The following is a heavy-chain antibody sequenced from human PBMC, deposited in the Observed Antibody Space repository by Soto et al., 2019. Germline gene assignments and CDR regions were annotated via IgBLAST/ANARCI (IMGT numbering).Heavy chain of an antibody. J-gene: IGHJ4*02. CDR2: IDYNGRA. CDR1: GGSVTGSC. V-gene: IGHV4-59*02. CDR3: ARGPDHSKVGY. D-gene: IGHD4-4*01. Sequence: SETLSLTCSVSGGSVTGSCWSWVRQPPGKGLEWIGCIDYNGRAHYNPSLTSRVSMSLDTSNNHFSLKLSSVTAADTAVYYCARGPDHSKVGYWGPGTLVTVSS.